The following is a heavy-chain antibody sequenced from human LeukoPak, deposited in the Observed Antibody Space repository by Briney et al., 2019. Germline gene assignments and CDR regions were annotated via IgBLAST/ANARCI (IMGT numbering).Heavy chain of an antibody. CDR3: VKDLSGTYSFDY. J-gene: IGHJ4*02. V-gene: IGHV3-64D*06. D-gene: IGHD1-26*01. Sequence: PGGSLRLSCSASGFTFRSHVMHCVRQAPGKGLEYVSFITENGRSTSHADSVKGRFSISGDNSKNTLYLQMSSLRAEDTAVYYCVKDLSGTYSFDYWGQGTLVTVSS. CDR1: GFTFRSHV. CDR2: ITENGRST.